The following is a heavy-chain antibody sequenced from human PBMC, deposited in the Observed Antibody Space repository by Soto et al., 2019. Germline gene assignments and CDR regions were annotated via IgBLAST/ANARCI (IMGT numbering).Heavy chain of an antibody. CDR3: ASRNWFDDAFDI. Sequence: ASVKVSCKASGYTFTSYDINWVRQATGQGLEWMRWMNPNSGNTGYAQKFQGRVTMTRNTSISTAYMELSSLRSEDTAVYYCASRNWFDDAFDIWGQGTMVTVSS. CDR1: GYTFTSYD. D-gene: IGHD1-1*01. CDR2: MNPNSGNT. J-gene: IGHJ3*02. V-gene: IGHV1-8*01.